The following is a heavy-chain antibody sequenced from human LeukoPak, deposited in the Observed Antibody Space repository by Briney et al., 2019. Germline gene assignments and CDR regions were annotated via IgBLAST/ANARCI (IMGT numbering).Heavy chain of an antibody. J-gene: IGHJ5*02. V-gene: IGHV3-11*04. CDR3: ARDPGTTSDS. CDR1: GFSVSDYD. Sequence: GGSLRLSCVGSGFSVSDYDMSWIRQTPGRGLERISYISSSGRLIKHLESVKGRFTMSRDDAKNSLFLEMTSLRVDDTAVYFCARDPGTTSDSWGQGTLVTVSS. D-gene: IGHD1-1*01. CDR2: ISSSGRLI.